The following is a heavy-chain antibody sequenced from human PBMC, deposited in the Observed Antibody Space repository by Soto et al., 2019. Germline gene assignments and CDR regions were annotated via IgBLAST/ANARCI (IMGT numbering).Heavy chain of an antibody. V-gene: IGHV4-59*01. D-gene: IGHD5-12*01. CDR3: ARGGYLSIDY. Sequence: QVQLQESGPGLVKPSETLSLTCTVSGGSISSYYWSWIRQPPGKGLEWIGYFFYSGGTNYNPSLKSRVTISVDTSKDPFALKLNSVTAADTVVYYCARGGYLSIDYWGQGTLVSVSS. J-gene: IGHJ4*02. CDR1: GGSISSYY. CDR2: FFYSGGT.